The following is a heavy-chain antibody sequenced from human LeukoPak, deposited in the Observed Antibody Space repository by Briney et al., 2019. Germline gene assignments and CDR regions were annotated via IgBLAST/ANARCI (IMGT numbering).Heavy chain of an antibody. J-gene: IGHJ3*02. CDR3: ASYDSSGYPAFDI. CDR2: ISAYNGNT. CDR1: GYTFTSYG. D-gene: IGHD3-22*01. Sequence: ASVKVSCKASGYTFTSYGISWVRQAPGQGLEWMGWISAYNGNTNYAQKLQGRVTMTTDTSTSTAYMELRSLRSEDTAVYYCASYDSSGYPAFDIWGQGTMVTVSS. V-gene: IGHV1-18*01.